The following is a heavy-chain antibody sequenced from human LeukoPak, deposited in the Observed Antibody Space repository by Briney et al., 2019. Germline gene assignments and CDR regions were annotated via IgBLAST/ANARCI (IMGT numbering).Heavy chain of an antibody. D-gene: IGHD6-13*01. Sequence: ASVKVSCKASGYTFTNYGISWVRQAPGQGLEWMGWISGYNGKTNYAQKLQGRVTMTTDTSTSTAYMELRSLRSDDTAVYYCARDTGIAVAGTGDFDYRGQGTLVTVSS. J-gene: IGHJ4*02. CDR3: ARDTGIAVAGTGDFDY. CDR2: ISGYNGKT. CDR1: GYTFTNYG. V-gene: IGHV1-18*01.